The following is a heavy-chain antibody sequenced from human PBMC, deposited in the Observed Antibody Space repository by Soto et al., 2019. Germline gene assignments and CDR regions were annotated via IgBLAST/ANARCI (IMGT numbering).Heavy chain of an antibody. CDR1: GFAFSSYA. J-gene: IGHJ6*02. V-gene: IGHV3-23*01. CDR3: VKHDYNFWNGYTLTLGIDV. CDR2: IGGSGDNI. D-gene: IGHD3-3*01. Sequence: GGSLRLSCAASGFAFSSYAMSWVRQAPGKGLEWVSGIGGSGDNIYNADSVKGRFTISRDNSKNTTYLQMSRVRADDTAVYYCVKHDYNFWNGYTLTLGIDVWGQGTAVTVYS.